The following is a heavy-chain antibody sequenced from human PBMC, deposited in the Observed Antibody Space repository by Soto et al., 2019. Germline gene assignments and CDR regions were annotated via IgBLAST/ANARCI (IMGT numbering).Heavy chain of an antibody. CDR1: GYTFTSYD. CDR2: MNPNTGNS. Sequence: ASVKVSCKASGYTFTSYDIYWVRQVTGQGLEWMGWMNPNTGNSGYAQKFQGRVTMTSDTSISTAHMELSSLRSEDTAVYYCARRAETNGWNGFGADKYYFDFWGQGTLVTV. V-gene: IGHV1-8*01. D-gene: IGHD1-1*01. CDR3: ARRAETNGWNGFGADKYYFDF. J-gene: IGHJ4*02.